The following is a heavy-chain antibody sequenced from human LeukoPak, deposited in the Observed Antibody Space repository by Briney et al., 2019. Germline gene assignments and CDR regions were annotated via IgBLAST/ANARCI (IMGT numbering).Heavy chain of an antibody. CDR2: TYYRSKWYN. V-gene: IGHV6-1*01. CDR3: ARDPVDTGYFDY. CDR1: GDSVSSNSAA. Sequence: SQTLSLTCAISGDSVSSNSAAWTWSRQSPSRGFEGRGRTYYRSKWYNDYAVSVKSRITINPDTSKNQFSLQLNSVTPEDTAVYYCARDPVDTGYFDYWGQGTLVTVSS. J-gene: IGHJ4*02. D-gene: IGHD5-18*01.